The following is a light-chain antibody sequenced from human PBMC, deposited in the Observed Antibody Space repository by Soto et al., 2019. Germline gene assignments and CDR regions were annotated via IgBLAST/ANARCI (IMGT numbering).Light chain of an antibody. CDR1: QSVXSN. CDR3: QQYGSATAT. J-gene: IGKJ1*01. CDR2: CXS. Sequence: IAITRSPATPSVSPGERASLSCRASQSVXSNLAGYHHQPVQAPRLLIACXSTRATGSPARLTGSGSATDFTLRVSRLDPEDFAAYFFQQYGSATATFGQGTKVEIK. V-gene: IGKV3-15*01.